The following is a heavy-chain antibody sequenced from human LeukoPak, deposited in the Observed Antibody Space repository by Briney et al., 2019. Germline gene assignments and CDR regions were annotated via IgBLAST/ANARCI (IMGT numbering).Heavy chain of an antibody. D-gene: IGHD6-13*01. CDR3: TRDMDSSSWYGDGFDI. Sequence: ASVKVSCKASGYTFTSYGISWVRQAPGQGLEWMGWISAYNGNTNYAQKLQGRVTMTTDTSTSTAYMELRSLRSDDTAVYYCTRDMDSSSWYGDGFDIWGQGTMVTVSS. CDR1: GYTFTSYG. CDR2: ISAYNGNT. J-gene: IGHJ3*02. V-gene: IGHV1-18*01.